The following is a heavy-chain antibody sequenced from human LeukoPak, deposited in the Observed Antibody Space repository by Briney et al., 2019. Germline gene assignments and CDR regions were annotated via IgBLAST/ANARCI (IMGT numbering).Heavy chain of an antibody. J-gene: IGHJ6*03. V-gene: IGHV1-69*05. CDR3: ARALSGYCSSTSCRYYYYMDV. CDR1: GGTFSSYA. D-gene: IGHD2-2*01. Sequence: SVRVSCKASGGTFSSYAISWVRQAPGQGLEWMGGIIPIFGTANYAQKFQGRVTITTDESTSTAYMELSSLRSEDTAVYYCARALSGYCSSTSCRYYYYMDVWGKGTTVTVSS. CDR2: IIPIFGTA.